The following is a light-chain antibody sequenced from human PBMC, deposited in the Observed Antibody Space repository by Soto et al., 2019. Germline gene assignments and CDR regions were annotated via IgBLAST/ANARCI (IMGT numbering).Light chain of an antibody. Sequence: EIVTTQSPATLSVSPGERATLSCRTGQSVSSGLVWYQQKPGQAPRLLIYGASTRATGIPARFSGSGSGTEFTLTISSLQSEDSAVYYCQQYNNWPWTFGQGTKVEIK. J-gene: IGKJ1*01. V-gene: IGKV3-15*01. CDR2: GAS. CDR1: QSVSSG. CDR3: QQYNNWPWT.